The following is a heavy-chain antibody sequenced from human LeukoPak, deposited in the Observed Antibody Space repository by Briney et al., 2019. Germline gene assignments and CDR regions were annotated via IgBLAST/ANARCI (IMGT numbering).Heavy chain of an antibody. CDR3: VSRGYCSGGSCYAAFDI. Sequence: SETLSLTCTVSGGSISSYYWSWVRQPARKGLEWIGRIHTSGSTNYNPSLKSRVTISVDTSKNQFSLKLSSVTAADTAVYYCVSRGYCSGGSCYAAFDIWGQGTMVTVSS. CDR1: GGSISSYY. CDR2: IHTSGST. V-gene: IGHV4-4*07. D-gene: IGHD2-15*01. J-gene: IGHJ3*02.